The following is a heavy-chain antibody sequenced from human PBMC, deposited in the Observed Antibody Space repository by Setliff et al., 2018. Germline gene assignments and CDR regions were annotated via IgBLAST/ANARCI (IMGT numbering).Heavy chain of an antibody. CDR2: IYPGDSDT. V-gene: IGHV5-51*01. CDR1: GYSFTSYW. Sequence: GESLKISCKGSGYSFTSYWIGWVRQMPGKGLEWMGIIYPGDSDTRDSPSLQGQVTISADKSISTAYLQWSSLKASDTAMYYCAGRKNWASDTFDIWGQGTMVTVS. CDR3: AGRKNWASDTFDI. J-gene: IGHJ3*02. D-gene: IGHD7-27*01.